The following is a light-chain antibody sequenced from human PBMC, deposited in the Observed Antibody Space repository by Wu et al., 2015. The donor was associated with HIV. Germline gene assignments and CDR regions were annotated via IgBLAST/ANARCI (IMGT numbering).Light chain of an antibody. Sequence: VVLKQLPGTLSLSPGERATLSCKASQIVTDNYLAWYLQRPGQPPRLLIYGASNRATGISDRLSGSVSGTNFTLIITTVEPEDFGVYYCQQYGHTPLTFGQGT. J-gene: IGKJ2*01. V-gene: IGKV3-20*01. CDR1: QIVTDNY. CDR3: QQYGHTPLT. CDR2: GAS.